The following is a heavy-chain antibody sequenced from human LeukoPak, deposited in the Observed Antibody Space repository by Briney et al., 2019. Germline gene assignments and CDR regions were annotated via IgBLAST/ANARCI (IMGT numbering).Heavy chain of an antibody. V-gene: IGHV4-59*01. CDR1: GGSISSYY. J-gene: IGHJ5*02. CDR3: ARDSGSYYINWFDP. CDR2: IYYSGST. D-gene: IGHD1-26*01. Sequence: TSETLSLTCTVSGGSISSYYWSWIRQPPGKGLEWIGYIYYSGSTNYNPSLKSRVTISVDTSKNQFSLKLSSVTAADTAVYYCARDSGSYYINWFDPWGQGTLVTVSS.